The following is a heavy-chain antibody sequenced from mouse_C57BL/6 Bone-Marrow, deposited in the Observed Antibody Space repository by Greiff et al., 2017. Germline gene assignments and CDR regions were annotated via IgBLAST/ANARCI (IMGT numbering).Heavy chain of an antibody. J-gene: IGHJ1*03. V-gene: IGHV1-69*01. Sequence: QVQLQQPGAELVMPGASVKLSCKASGYTFTSYWMHWVKQRPGQGLEWIGEIDPSDSYTNYNQKFKGKSTLTVDKSSSTAYMQLSSLTSEDSAVYYCARRVWYWYFDVWGTGTTVTVSS. CDR1: GYTFTSYW. CDR2: IDPSDSYT. D-gene: IGHD2-10*02. CDR3: ARRVWYWYFDV.